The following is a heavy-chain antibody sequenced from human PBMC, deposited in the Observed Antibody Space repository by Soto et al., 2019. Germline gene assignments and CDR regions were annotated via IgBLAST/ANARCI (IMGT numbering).Heavy chain of an antibody. CDR3: ARDGTYYDYIWGSYRKDAFDI. J-gene: IGHJ3*02. D-gene: IGHD3-16*02. CDR1: GYTFTSYD. CDR2: MNPNSGNT. V-gene: IGHV1-8*01. Sequence: ASVKVSCKASGYTFTSYDINWVRQATGQGLEWMGWMNPNSGNTGYAQKFQGRVTMTRNTSISTAYMELSSLRSEDTAVYYCARDGTYYDYIWGSYRKDAFDIWGQGTMVTV.